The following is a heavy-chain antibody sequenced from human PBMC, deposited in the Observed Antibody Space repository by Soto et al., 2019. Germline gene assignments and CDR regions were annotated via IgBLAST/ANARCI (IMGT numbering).Heavy chain of an antibody. CDR2: IYVTGST. CDR1: GGTISKSF. V-gene: IGHV4-4*07. CDR3: VRDGSKTLREWFDP. Sequence: QVQWQESGPGLVKPSETLSLTCSVSGGTISKSFWSWVRQPVGRGLEWMGRIYVTGSTDYNPSLRGHITMSEDIVKKTFSLRLTSVTAADTGVYYCVRDGSKTLREWFDPWGQGLKVTVAS. J-gene: IGHJ5*02.